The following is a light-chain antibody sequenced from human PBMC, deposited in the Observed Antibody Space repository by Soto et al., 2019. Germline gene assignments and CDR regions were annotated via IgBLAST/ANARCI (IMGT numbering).Light chain of an antibody. CDR1: QSVSSN. CDR3: QQYTNSTQT. Sequence: EIVMTQSPATLSVSPGERATLSCRASQSVSSNLAWYQQKPGQAPRLLIYGASTRATGIPARFSGSGSGTEFTLTISSLQSEDFAVYYCQQYTNSTQTFGQGTKVEIK. V-gene: IGKV3-15*01. J-gene: IGKJ1*01. CDR2: GAS.